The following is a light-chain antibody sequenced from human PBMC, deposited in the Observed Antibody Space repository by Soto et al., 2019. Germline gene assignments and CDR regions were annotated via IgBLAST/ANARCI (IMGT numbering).Light chain of an antibody. CDR1: QGISKY. V-gene: IGKV1-27*01. Sequence: DIQMTQSPSSLSASVGDRVTITCRASQGISKYLAWYQQKPGKVPKLLIYDASTLQSGVPSRFSGSGSGTDFTLTISSLQPEDVATYYCRKYDSAPCTFGPGTEVEIK. CDR3: RKYDSAPCT. J-gene: IGKJ3*01. CDR2: DAS.